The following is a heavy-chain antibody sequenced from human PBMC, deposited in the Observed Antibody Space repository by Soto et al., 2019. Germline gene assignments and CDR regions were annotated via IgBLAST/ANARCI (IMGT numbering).Heavy chain of an antibody. V-gene: IGHV5-10-1*01. J-gene: IGHJ4*02. CDR1: GYRFTNDL. Sequence: GESLKISCKGSGYRFTNDLITWVRQMPGKGLEWMGRIDPSDSHTKYSPSFQGHVTISADNSITSVYLQWSSLKASDTAMYYCARHSRIATPLDSWGQGTLVTVSS. CDR3: ARHSRIATPLDS. CDR2: IDPSDSHT. D-gene: IGHD6-6*01.